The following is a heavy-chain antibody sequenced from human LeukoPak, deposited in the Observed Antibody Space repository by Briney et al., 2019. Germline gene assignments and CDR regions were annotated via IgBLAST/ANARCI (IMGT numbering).Heavy chain of an antibody. CDR2: IYYSGST. V-gene: IGHV4-31*03. Sequence: SETLSLTCTVSGGSISSGGYYWSWIRQHPGKDVEWIGYIYYSGSTYYNPSLKSRVTISVDTSKNQFSLKLSSVTAADTAVYYCARVGVYDILTGRTFPYYFDYWGQGTLVTVSS. CDR1: GGSISSGGYY. J-gene: IGHJ4*02. D-gene: IGHD3-9*01. CDR3: ARVGVYDILTGRTFPYYFDY.